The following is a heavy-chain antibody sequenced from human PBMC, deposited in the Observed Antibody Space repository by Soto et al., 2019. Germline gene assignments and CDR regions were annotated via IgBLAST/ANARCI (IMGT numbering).Heavy chain of an antibody. V-gene: IGHV2-5*02. CDR1: VVSLIALGVG. CDR2: IYWDDDK. D-gene: IGHD1-20*01. J-gene: IGHJ6*03. Sequence: SCATLVNPPHTLTLTCTFSVVSLIALGVGWGLMGQPAVKALEWLALIYWDDDKRYSPSLKSRLTITKDTSKNQVVLTMTNMDPVDTATYYCAHILGITGTTRWSYYYYMDVWGKGTTVTVSS. CDR3: AHILGITGTTRWSYYYYMDV.